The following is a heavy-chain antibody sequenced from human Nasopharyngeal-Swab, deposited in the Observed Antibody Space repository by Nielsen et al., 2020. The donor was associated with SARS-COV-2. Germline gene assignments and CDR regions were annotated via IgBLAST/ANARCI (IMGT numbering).Heavy chain of an antibody. V-gene: IGHV3-74*01. CDR2: IYSDGSST. CDR1: GFTFSRYW. D-gene: IGHD2-21*01. Sequence: GESLKISCAASGFTFSRYWMHWVRQAPGKGLVWVSRIYSDGSSTNYADSVKGRFTISRDNAKNTLYLQMNSLRAEDTAMYYCARVGVNDYYYDMDVWGQGTTVTVSS. J-gene: IGHJ6*02. CDR3: ARVGVNDYYYDMDV.